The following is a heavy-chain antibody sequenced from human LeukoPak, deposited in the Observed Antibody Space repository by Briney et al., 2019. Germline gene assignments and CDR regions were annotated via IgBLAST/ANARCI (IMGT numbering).Heavy chain of an antibody. CDR1: GGSISSSSYY. CDR2: IYYSGST. D-gene: IGHD3-10*01. Sequence: SETLSLTCTVSGGSISSSSYYWGWIRQPPGKGLEWIGSIYYSGSTYYNPSLKSRVTISVDTSKNQFSLKLSSVTAADTAVYYCARHLYVLLWFGELYYFDYWGQGTLVTVSS. J-gene: IGHJ4*02. V-gene: IGHV4-39*01. CDR3: ARHLYVLLWFGELYYFDY.